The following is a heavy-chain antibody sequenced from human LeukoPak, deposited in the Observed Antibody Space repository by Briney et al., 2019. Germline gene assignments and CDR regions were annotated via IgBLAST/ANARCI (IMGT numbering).Heavy chain of an antibody. J-gene: IGHJ4*02. CDR2: IIPIFGTA. CDR1: GGTFSSYA. V-gene: IGHV1-69*13. D-gene: IGHD3-10*01. CDR3: ATAPPYYYGSGSYYY. Sequence: SVKVSCKASGGTFSSYAISWVRQAPGQGLEWMGGIIPIFGTANYAQKFQGRVTNTADESTSTAYMELSSLRSEDTAVYYCATAPPYYYGSGSYYYWGQGTLVTVSS.